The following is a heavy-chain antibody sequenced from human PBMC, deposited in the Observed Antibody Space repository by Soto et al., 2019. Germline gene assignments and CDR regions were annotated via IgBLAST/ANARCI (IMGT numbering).Heavy chain of an antibody. CDR2: ISAYNGNT. V-gene: IGHV1-18*01. Sequence: QVQLVQSGAEVKKPGASVKDSCKASGYTFTSYGISWVRQAPGQGLEWMGWISAYNGNTNYAQKLQGRVTMTTDTSTSTAYMEQRSLTPDDTAVYYCARTYNDILTGSPYFDYWGQGTLVTVSS. D-gene: IGHD3-9*01. CDR3: ARTYNDILTGSPYFDY. CDR1: GYTFTSYG. J-gene: IGHJ4*02.